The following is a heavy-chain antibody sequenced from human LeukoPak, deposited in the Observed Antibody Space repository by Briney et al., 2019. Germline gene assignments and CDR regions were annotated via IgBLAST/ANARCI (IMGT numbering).Heavy chain of an antibody. Sequence: SVKVSCKASGGTFSSYAISWVRQAPGQGLEWMGGIIPIFGTANYAQKFQGRVTITTDESTSTAYMELRSLRSDDTAVYYCARGPYSSGWYSKDAFDIWGQGTMVTVSS. CDR2: IIPIFGTA. J-gene: IGHJ3*02. D-gene: IGHD6-19*01. V-gene: IGHV1-69*05. CDR1: GGTFSSYA. CDR3: ARGPYSSGWYSKDAFDI.